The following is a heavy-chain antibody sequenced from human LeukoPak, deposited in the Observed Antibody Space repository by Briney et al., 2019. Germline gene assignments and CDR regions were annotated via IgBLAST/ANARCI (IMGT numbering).Heavy chain of an antibody. CDR1: GFTFRSYA. J-gene: IGHJ4*02. Sequence: AGGSLRLSCAASGFTFRSYAMNWVRQAPGKGLEWVSGTSGSGGSTFYADSVKGRFTMSRDNSKDTLYLQMNSLRAEDTAVYYCAKSGGYSYVENFDYWGQGTLATVSS. V-gene: IGHV3-23*01. CDR3: AKSGGYSYVENFDY. D-gene: IGHD5-18*01. CDR2: TSGSGGST.